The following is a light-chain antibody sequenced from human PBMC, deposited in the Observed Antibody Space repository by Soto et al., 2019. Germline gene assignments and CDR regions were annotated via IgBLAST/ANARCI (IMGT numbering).Light chain of an antibody. CDR1: VMISTY. CDR2: DAS. J-gene: IGKJ1*01. V-gene: IGKV3-11*01. Sequence: EIVLTQSPVTLSLSPGQRATLSCRASVMISTYVAWYQQKPGQAPRLLIYDASNRATGVPARFSGSGSGTDFTLTISALEPEDFAVYFCQQFQSSLRTFGQGTRVEV. CDR3: QQFQSSLRT.